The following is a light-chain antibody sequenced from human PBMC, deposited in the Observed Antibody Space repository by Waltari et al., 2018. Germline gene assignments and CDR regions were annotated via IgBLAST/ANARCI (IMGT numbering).Light chain of an antibody. Sequence: DIQMTQSPSSLSASVGDTVTVTCRASQNIRTHLNWYQQKPATAPKLLIYAASTLHRGVPSRFSASASGTDFTLTVTNLQPDDFAVYFCQQSFSSPWTFGQGNKVEVK. V-gene: IGKV1-39*01. CDR1: QNIRTH. J-gene: IGKJ1*01. CDR2: AAS. CDR3: QQSFSSPWT.